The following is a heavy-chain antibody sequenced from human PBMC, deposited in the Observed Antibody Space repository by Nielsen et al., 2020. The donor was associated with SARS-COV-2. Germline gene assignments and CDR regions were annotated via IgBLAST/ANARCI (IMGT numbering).Heavy chain of an antibody. V-gene: IGHV7-4-1*02. Sequence: ASVKVSCKASGYTFTSYAMNWVRQAPGQGLEWMGWINTNTGNPTYAQGFTGRFVFSLDTSVSTAYLQISSLKAEDTAVYYCARELLGMGDYYYGMDVWGQGTTVTVSS. D-gene: IGHD7-27*01. CDR1: GYTFTSYA. CDR3: ARELLGMGDYYYGMDV. J-gene: IGHJ6*02. CDR2: INTNTGNP.